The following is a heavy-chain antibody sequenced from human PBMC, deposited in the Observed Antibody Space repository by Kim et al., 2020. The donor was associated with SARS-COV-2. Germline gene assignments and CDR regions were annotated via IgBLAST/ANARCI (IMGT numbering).Heavy chain of an antibody. CDR1: GDSVSDNSAA. D-gene: IGHD5-12*01. CDR3: AKDPGYNTNC. Sequence: SQTLSLTCAISGDSVSDNSAAWNWIRQSPSRGLEWLGRTYYKSKRYYDYAVSVKSRITINADTSKNQFSLQLNSVTPEDTAVYYCAKDPGYNTNCWGQGTLVSVSS. V-gene: IGHV6-1*01. CDR2: TYYKSKRYY. J-gene: IGHJ4*02.